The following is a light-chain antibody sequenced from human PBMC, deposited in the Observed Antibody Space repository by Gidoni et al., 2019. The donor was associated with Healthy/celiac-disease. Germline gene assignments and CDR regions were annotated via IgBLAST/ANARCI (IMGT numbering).Light chain of an antibody. V-gene: IGLV3-9*01. CDR3: QVWDSSTGV. CDR1: NIGSKN. CDR2: RDS. Sequence: SYELTKPLTVSVALGQTARITGGRSNIGSKNVHWYQQKPGQVPVLVIYRDSNRPSVIPERFSGSNSGNTATLTISRAQAGDEADYYCQVWDSSTGVFGTGTKVTVL. J-gene: IGLJ1*01.